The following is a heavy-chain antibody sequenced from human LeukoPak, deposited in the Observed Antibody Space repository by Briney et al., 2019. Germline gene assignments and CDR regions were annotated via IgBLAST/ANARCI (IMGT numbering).Heavy chain of an antibody. V-gene: IGHV1-69*04. J-gene: IGHJ4*02. Sequence: SVKVSCKASGGTFSSYAISWVRQAPGQGLEWMGRIIPILGIANYAQKFQGRVTITADKSTSTAYMELSSLRSGDTVVYYCAREGGYSGYDFGYWGQGTLVTVSS. D-gene: IGHD5-12*01. CDR1: GGTFSSYA. CDR2: IIPILGIA. CDR3: AREGGYSGYDFGY.